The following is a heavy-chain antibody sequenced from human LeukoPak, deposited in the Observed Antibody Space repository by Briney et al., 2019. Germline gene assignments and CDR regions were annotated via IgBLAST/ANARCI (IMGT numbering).Heavy chain of an antibody. D-gene: IGHD3-10*01. CDR2: INSDGIST. CDR3: ARGYNYGLDY. CDR1: GFIFSSYW. J-gene: IGHJ4*02. Sequence: PGGSLRLSCAASGFIFSSYWMHWVRQAPGKGLVWVSRINSDGISTTYADSVKGRFTISRDNAKNTLYLLMNSLRAEDTAVYYCARGYNYGLDYWGQGTLVTVSS. V-gene: IGHV3-74*01.